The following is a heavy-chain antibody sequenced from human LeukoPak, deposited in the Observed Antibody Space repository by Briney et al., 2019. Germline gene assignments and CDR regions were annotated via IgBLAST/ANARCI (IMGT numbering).Heavy chain of an antibody. CDR3: ARGPTTHFYYYFYMDV. V-gene: IGHV4-39*01. CDR1: GGPISSSSYY. Sequence: SETLSLTCTVSGGPISSSSYYWGWIRQPPGKGLEWIGSIYYSGSTYYNPSLKSRVTISVDTSKNQFSLKLSSVTAADTAVYYCARGPTTHFYYYFYMDVWGKGTTVTVSS. CDR2: IYYSGST. D-gene: IGHD1-1*01. J-gene: IGHJ6*03.